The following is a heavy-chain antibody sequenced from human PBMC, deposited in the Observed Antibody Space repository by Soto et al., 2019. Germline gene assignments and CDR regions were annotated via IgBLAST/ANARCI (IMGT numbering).Heavy chain of an antibody. CDR2: ISAYNGNT. J-gene: IGHJ3*02. CDR3: ARDWGPIVLMVYAPDAFDI. D-gene: IGHD2-8*01. V-gene: IGHV1-18*01. CDR1: GYTFTSYG. Sequence: ASVKVSCKASGYTFTSYGISWLRQAPGQGLEWMGWISAYNGNTNYAQKLQGRVTMTTDTSTSTAYMELRSLRSDDTAVYYCARDWGPIVLMVYAPDAFDIWGQGTMVTVSS.